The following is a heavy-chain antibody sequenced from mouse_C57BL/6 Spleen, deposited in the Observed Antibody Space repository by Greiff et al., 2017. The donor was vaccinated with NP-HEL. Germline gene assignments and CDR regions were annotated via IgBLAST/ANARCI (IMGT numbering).Heavy chain of an antibody. J-gene: IGHJ2*01. D-gene: IGHD2-4*01. CDR1: GYTFTGYW. CDR3: ARGGDYDYGGRNFDY. V-gene: IGHV1-9*01. CDR2: ILPGSGST. Sequence: QVQLKQSGAELMKPGASVKLSCKATGYTFTGYWIEWVKQRPGHGLEWIGEILPGSGSTNYNEKFKGKATFTADTSSNTAYMQLSSLTTEDSAIYYCARGGDYDYGGRNFDYWGQGTTLTVSS.